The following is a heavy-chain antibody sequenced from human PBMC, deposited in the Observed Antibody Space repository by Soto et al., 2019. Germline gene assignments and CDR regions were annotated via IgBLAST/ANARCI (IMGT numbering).Heavy chain of an antibody. CDR1: GFSFRTYG. CDR2: ISYDGSNK. Sequence: LRLPGAASGFSFRTYGMHWVRQAPGKGLEWVAVISYDGSNKYYADSVKVRFTISRDNSKNTLYLKMNSLRAEDTAVYYCAKDMREYSYARNPFDYWGQGTMVTVS. V-gene: IGHV3-30*18. D-gene: IGHD5-18*01. J-gene: IGHJ4*02. CDR3: AKDMREYSYARNPFDY.